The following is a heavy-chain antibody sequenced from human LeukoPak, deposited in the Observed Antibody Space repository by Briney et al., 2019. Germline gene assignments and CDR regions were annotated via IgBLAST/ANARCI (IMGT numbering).Heavy chain of an antibody. J-gene: IGHJ2*01. CDR1: GGSISSYY. V-gene: IGHV4-59*01. D-gene: IGHD3-22*01. CDR2: IYYSGST. Sequence: SETLSLTCTVSGGSISSYYWSWIRQPPGKGLEWIGYIYYSGSTNYNPSPKSRVTISVDTSKNQFSLKLSSVTAADTAVYYCARDRSYYDSSGYYYSYWYFDLWGRGTLVTVSS. CDR3: ARDRSYYDSSGYYYSYWYFDL.